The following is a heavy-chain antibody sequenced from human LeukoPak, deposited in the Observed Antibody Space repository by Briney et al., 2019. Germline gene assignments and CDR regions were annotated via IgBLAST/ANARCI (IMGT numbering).Heavy chain of an antibody. V-gene: IGHV3-21*01. D-gene: IGHD2-15*01. Sequence: GGPLRLSCAASGSTFSSYSMNWVRQAPGKGLEWVSSISSSGSYIYYADSLKGRFTISRDNAKNSLYLQMNNLRAEDTAVYYCARGTVATKARYFDYWGQGTLVTVSS. J-gene: IGHJ4*02. CDR1: GSTFSSYS. CDR3: ARGTVATKARYFDY. CDR2: ISSSGSYI.